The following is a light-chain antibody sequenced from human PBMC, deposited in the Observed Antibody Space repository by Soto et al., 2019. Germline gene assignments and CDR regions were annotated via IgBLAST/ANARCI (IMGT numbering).Light chain of an antibody. Sequence: DIVMTQSPDSLAVSLGERATINCKSSQSVLYNSNNKNYLVWYQQKPGQPPKLLIYWASTRESGVPDRFSGSGSGTDFSLTISSLQAEDVAIYYCQQYYDTPWTFGQGTKVETK. CDR3: QQYYDTPWT. CDR2: WAS. J-gene: IGKJ1*01. CDR1: QSVLYNSNNKNY. V-gene: IGKV4-1*01.